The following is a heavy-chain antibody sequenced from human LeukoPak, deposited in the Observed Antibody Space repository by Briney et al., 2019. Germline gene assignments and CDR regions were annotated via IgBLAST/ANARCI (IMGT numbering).Heavy chain of an antibody. CDR2: INPGGSSI. Sequence: GGSLRLSCAVSGFTFSSYWMHWVRQAPGKGLVWVARINPGGSSITYADSVKGRFTISRDNAKNTLYLQMDSLRAEDTGVYYCARSNQADDYWGQGTLVTVSS. D-gene: IGHD1-14*01. CDR3: ARSNQADDY. J-gene: IGHJ4*02. CDR1: GFTFSSYW. V-gene: IGHV3-74*01.